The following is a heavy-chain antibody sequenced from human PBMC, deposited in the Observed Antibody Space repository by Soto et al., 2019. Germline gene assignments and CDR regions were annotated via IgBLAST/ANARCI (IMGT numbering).Heavy chain of an antibody. CDR1: GFTFTSSA. J-gene: IGHJ4*02. V-gene: IGHV1-58*01. Sequence: GASVKVSCKASGFTFTSSAVQWVRQARGQRLEWIGWIVVGSGNTNYAQKFQERVTITRDMSTSTAYMELSSLRSEDTAVYYCAADPVGASRRGYWGQGTLVTVSS. D-gene: IGHD1-26*01. CDR2: IVVGSGNT. CDR3: AADPVGASRRGY.